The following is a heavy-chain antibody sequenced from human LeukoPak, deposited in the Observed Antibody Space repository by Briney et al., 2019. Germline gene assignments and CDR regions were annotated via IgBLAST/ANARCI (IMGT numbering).Heavy chain of an antibody. Sequence: GESLKISCKGSGYSFTSYWVGWVRQMPGKGLEWMGIIYPGDSDTRYSPSFQGQVTISADKSISTAYLQWSSLKASDTAMYYCARPLLSVLGAFDIWGQGTMVTVSS. CDR1: GYSFTSYW. J-gene: IGHJ3*02. CDR2: IYPGDSDT. D-gene: IGHD1-26*01. CDR3: ARPLLSVLGAFDI. V-gene: IGHV5-51*01.